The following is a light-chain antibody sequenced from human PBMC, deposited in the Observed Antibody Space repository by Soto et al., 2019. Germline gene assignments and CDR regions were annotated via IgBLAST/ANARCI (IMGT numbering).Light chain of an antibody. Sequence: QSALTQPASVSGSPGQSITISCTGTSSDVGGYNYVSWYQQYPDKAPKLMIYEVSHRPSGVSNRFSGAKSVNTASLTISGLQAEDEADYYCSSYSSTSTLEVFGGGTKVTVL. CDR1: SSDVGGYNY. V-gene: IGLV2-14*01. CDR3: SSYSSTSTLEV. CDR2: EVS. J-gene: IGLJ2*01.